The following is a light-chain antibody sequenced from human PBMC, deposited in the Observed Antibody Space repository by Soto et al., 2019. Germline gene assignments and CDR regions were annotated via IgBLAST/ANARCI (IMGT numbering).Light chain of an antibody. V-gene: IGLV1-44*01. CDR1: SSNIGSNA. CDR3: AAWNDNLNGPSYV. J-gene: IGLJ1*01. Sequence: QSVLTQPPSASGTPGQKVTISCSGSSSNIGSNAVNWYQQVPGTAPTLLIYSDDQRPSGVPDRFSGSKSGTSASLAISGLQSEDEADYICAAWNDNLNGPSYVFGTGTKGTVL. CDR2: SDD.